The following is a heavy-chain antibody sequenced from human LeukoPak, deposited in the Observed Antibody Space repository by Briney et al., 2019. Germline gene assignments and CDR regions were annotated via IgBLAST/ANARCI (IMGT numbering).Heavy chain of an antibody. J-gene: IGHJ4*02. V-gene: IGHV4-30-4*01. CDR2: IYYSGST. CDR3: ARDTRLDF. CDR1: GGSISSGDYY. Sequence: PSETLSLTCTVPGGSISSGDYYWSWMRQPPGKGLEWIGYIYYSGSTYYNPSLKSRVTISVDTSKNQFSLKLSSVTAADTAVYYCARDTRLDFWGQGTLVTVSS.